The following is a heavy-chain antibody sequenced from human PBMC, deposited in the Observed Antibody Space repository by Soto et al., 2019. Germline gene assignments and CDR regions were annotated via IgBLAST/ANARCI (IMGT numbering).Heavy chain of an antibody. CDR3: AKWRGGAIVVIPAATAFDP. J-gene: IGHJ5*02. V-gene: IGHV3-23*01. CDR2: ISGRGGTT. CDR1: GLTFSNSA. Sequence: EVQLLESGGGLVQPGGSLRLSCAASGLTFSNSAMNWVRQAPGKGLHWVSSISGRGGTTYYADSVKGRFTISRDNSKNTLYQQLNSLIAEDTPVYYSAKWRGGAIVVIPAATAFDPWGQGTLVTVSS. D-gene: IGHD3-16*02.